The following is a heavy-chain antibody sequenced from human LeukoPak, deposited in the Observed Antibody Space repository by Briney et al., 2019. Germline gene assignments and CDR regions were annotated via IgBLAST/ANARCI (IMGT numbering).Heavy chain of an antibody. V-gene: IGHV3-30*02. D-gene: IGHD6-13*01. CDR1: GFSFSTYG. Sequence: GGSLRLSCAASGFSFSTYGMHWVRQAPDKGLEWVAFIQNDEIDKFYADSVKGRFTVSRDNSKNTLYLQMNSLRAEDTAVYYCARDQLQQLLLDYWGQGTLVTVSS. J-gene: IGHJ4*02. CDR2: IQNDEIDK. CDR3: ARDQLQQLLLDY.